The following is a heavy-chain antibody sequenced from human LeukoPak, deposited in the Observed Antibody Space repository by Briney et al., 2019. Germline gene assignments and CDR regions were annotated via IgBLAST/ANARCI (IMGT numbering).Heavy chain of an antibody. CDR2: ISGSGGST. V-gene: IGHV3-23*01. CDR3: AKVYNYDFWSGYYTEGDEFDY. D-gene: IGHD3-3*01. Sequence: PGGSLRLSCAASGFTFSSYAMSWVRQAPGKGVEWVSAISGSGGSTYYADSVKGRFTISRDNSKNTLYLQMNSLRAEDTAVYYCAKVYNYDFWSGYYTEGDEFDYWGQGTLVTVSS. CDR1: GFTFSSYA. J-gene: IGHJ4*02.